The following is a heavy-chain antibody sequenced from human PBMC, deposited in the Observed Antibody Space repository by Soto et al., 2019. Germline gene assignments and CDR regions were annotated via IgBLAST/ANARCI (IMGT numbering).Heavy chain of an antibody. CDR3: ASTSERSYRSH. CDR1: GFTFSDYY. J-gene: IGHJ4*02. CDR2: ISSSGSTI. V-gene: IGHV3-11*01. Sequence: GGSLRLSCAASGFTFSDYYMSWIRQAPGKGLEWVSYISSSGSTIYYADSVKGRFTISRDNAKNSLYLQMNSLRAEDTAVYYCASTSERSYRSHWGQGTLVTVSS. D-gene: IGHD3-16*02.